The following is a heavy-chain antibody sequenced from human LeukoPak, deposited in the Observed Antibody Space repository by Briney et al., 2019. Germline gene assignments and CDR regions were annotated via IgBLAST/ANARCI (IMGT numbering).Heavy chain of an antibody. J-gene: IGHJ5*02. Sequence: PSETLSLTCTVSGGSISSYYWSWIRQPPGKGLEWIGYIYYSGSTNYNPSLKSRVTISVDTSKNQFSLKLTSVTAADTAIYYCVRDQATYWFDPWGQGTLVTVSS. CDR2: IYYSGST. D-gene: IGHD5-24*01. V-gene: IGHV4-59*01. CDR3: VRDQATYWFDP. CDR1: GGSISSYY.